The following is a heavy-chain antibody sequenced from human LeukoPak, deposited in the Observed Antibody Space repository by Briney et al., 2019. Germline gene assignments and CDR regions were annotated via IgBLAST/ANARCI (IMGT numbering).Heavy chain of an antibody. V-gene: IGHV3-48*04. J-gene: IGHJ4*02. CDR2: ISSSSSTI. D-gene: IGHD2-15*01. Sequence: GSLRLSCAASGFTFSNYAMNWVRQAPGTGLEWVSYISSSSSTIYYADSVKGRFTISRDNAKNSLYPQMNSLRAEDTGIFYCARGGWLDDWGQGTLVTVSS. CDR1: GFTFSNYA. CDR3: ARGGWLDD.